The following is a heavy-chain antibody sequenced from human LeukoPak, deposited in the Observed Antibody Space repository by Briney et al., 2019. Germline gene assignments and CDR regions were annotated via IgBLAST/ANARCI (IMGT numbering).Heavy chain of an antibody. D-gene: IGHD2-2*01. Sequence: NASETLSLTCAVYGGSFSGYYWSWIRQPPGKGLEWIGEINHSGSTNYNPSLKSRVTISVDTSKSQFSLKLSSVTAADTAVYYCARGQEPDCSSTSCPNWFDPWGQGTLVTVSS. CDR1: GGSFSGYY. CDR3: ARGQEPDCSSTSCPNWFDP. CDR2: INHSGST. J-gene: IGHJ5*02. V-gene: IGHV4-34*01.